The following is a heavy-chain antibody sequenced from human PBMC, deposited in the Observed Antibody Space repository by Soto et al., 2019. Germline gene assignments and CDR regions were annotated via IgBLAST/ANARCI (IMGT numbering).Heavy chain of an antibody. D-gene: IGHD1-1*01. CDR1: GDSITNNKW. V-gene: IGHV4-4*02. Sequence: PSETLSLTCSVSGDSITNNKWWNWVRQPPGKGLEWIGEMHHSGSIHYNPSLENRASISFDKLTNQFSLQVTSVTAADTALYFCARHHNMTLGSHYLDSWGPGSLVTVSS. CDR2: MHHSGSI. J-gene: IGHJ4*02. CDR3: ARHHNMTLGSHYLDS.